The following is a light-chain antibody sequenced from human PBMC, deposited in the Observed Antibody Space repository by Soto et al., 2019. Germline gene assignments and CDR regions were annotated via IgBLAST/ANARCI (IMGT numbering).Light chain of an antibody. CDR3: QKYNSVPRT. J-gene: IGKJ1*01. V-gene: IGKV1-27*01. CDR1: QGISNY. CDR2: AAS. Sequence: DIQMTQSPSSLSASVGDRVTITCRASQGISNYLAWYQQKPGKVPKLLIYAASTLQSGVTSRFSGSGSETDFTVNMSSLQPEDVATFYCQKYNSVPRTFGQVTKGGIK.